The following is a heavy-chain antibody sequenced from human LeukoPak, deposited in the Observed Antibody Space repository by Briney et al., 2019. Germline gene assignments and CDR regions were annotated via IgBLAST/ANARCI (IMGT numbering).Heavy chain of an antibody. CDR2: ITTSDGNT. V-gene: IGHV3-23*01. J-gene: IGHJ4*02. Sequence: GGSLRLSCAASGFTFSSSAMHWLRQAPGKGLEWVSTITTSDGNTYYADSVKGRFTVSRDNSKNTLFLQMNSLRAEDTAVYYCAKDGGLWVSAHWGDSWGRGTLVTVSS. CDR3: AKDGGLWVSAHWGDS. D-gene: IGHD7-27*01. CDR1: GFTFSSSA.